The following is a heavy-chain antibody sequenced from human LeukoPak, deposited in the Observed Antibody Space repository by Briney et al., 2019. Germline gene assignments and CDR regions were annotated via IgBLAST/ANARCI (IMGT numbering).Heavy chain of an antibody. D-gene: IGHD3-9*01. J-gene: IGHJ4*02. CDR2: INHSGST. CDR1: GGSISSSSDY. V-gene: IGHV4-39*07. CDR3: ASFDSLVGFDY. Sequence: SETLSLTCTVSGGSISSSSDYWSWIRQPPGKGLEWIGEINHSGSTNYNPSLKSRVTISVDTSKNQFSLKLSSVTAADTAVYYCASFDSLVGFDYWGQGTLVTVSS.